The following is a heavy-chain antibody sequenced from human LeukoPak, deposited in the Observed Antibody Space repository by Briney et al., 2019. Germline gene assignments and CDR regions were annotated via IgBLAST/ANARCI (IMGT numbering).Heavy chain of an antibody. D-gene: IGHD3-22*01. CDR3: AKDHRAYYYDSSGYYYFDY. CDR2: ISYDGSNK. V-gene: IGHV3-30-3*01. J-gene: IGHJ4*02. Sequence: GGSLRLSCAASGFTFSSYAMHWVRQAPGKGLEWVAVISYDGSNKYYADSVKGRFTISRDNSKNTLYLQMNSLRAEDTAVYYCAKDHRAYYYDSSGYYYFDYWGQGTLVTVSS. CDR1: GFTFSSYA.